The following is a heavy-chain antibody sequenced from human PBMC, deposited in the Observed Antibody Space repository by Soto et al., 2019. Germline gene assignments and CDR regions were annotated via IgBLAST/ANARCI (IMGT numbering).Heavy chain of an antibody. Sequence: QEQLVESGGGVVQPGRSLSLSCVASGFTFSTFPMHWVRQASGKGLEWMAFISYDGSDKYYADSVKGRFTISRDNSKNTLYLEMNNVRLADTGVYFCARDDFWGYLDRWGQGSLVTVSS. CDR2: ISYDGSDK. CDR3: ARDDFWGYLDR. J-gene: IGHJ4*02. V-gene: IGHV3-30*16. D-gene: IGHD3-3*01. CDR1: GFTFSTFP.